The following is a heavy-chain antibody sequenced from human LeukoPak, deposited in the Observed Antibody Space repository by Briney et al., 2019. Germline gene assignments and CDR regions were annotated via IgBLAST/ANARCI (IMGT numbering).Heavy chain of an antibody. J-gene: IGHJ4*02. Sequence: GGSLRLSCAASGFTFSDYYMSWIRRAPGKGLEWVSYISSSGSTIYYADSVKGRFTISRDNAKNSLYLQMNSLRAEDTAVYYCARDSASSSWFDYWGQGTLVTVSS. CDR2: ISSSGSTI. D-gene: IGHD6-13*01. V-gene: IGHV3-11*04. CDR1: GFTFSDYY. CDR3: ARDSASSSWFDY.